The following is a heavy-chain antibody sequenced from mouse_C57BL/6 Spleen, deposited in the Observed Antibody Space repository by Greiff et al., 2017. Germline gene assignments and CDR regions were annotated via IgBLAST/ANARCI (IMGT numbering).Heavy chain of an antibody. CDR1: GFTFSDYY. J-gene: IGHJ4*01. Sequence: EVQRVESEGGLVQPGSSMKLSCTASGFTFSDYYMAWVRQVPEKGLEWVANINYDGSSTYYLDSLKSRFIISRDNAKNILYLQMSSLKSEDTATYYCAREIYYDYDGYAMDYWGQGTSVTVSS. CDR3: AREIYYDYDGYAMDY. D-gene: IGHD2-4*01. V-gene: IGHV5-16*01. CDR2: INYDGSST.